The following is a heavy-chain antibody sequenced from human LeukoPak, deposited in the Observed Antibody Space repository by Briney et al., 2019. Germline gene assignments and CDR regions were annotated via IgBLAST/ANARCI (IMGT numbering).Heavy chain of an antibody. Sequence: PGGSLRLSCAASGFTFSSYAMSWVRQAPGKGLEWVSAISGSGGSTYYADSVKGRFTISRDNSKNTLYLQMNSLRAEDTAVYYCAKDFRYSSSSKSRGNFDYWGQGTLVTVSS. CDR1: GFTFSSYA. D-gene: IGHD6-6*01. CDR3: AKDFRYSSSSKSRGNFDY. J-gene: IGHJ4*02. CDR2: ISGSGGST. V-gene: IGHV3-23*01.